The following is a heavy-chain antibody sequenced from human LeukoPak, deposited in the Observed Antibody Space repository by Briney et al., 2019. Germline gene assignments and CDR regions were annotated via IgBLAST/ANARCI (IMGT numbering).Heavy chain of an antibody. Sequence: SETLSLTCAVYGGSFSSYHWSWIRQPPGKGLEWIAEINQSGSTNYNPSLKSRVTISVDTSKNQFSLKLSSVTAADTGVYYCARGRLLGSPWFFDYWGQGTLVTVSS. CDR3: ARGRLLGSPWFFDY. CDR1: GGSFSSYH. J-gene: IGHJ4*02. V-gene: IGHV4-34*01. CDR2: INQSGST. D-gene: IGHD3-16*01.